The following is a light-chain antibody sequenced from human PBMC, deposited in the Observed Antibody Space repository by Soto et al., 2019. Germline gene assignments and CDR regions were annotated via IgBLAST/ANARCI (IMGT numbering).Light chain of an antibody. CDR3: QQYNDYS. V-gene: IGKV1-17*01. CDR2: VAS. CDR1: QGIRND. J-gene: IGKJ1*01. Sequence: DIQMTQSPSSLSASVGDRVTITCRASQGIRNDLSWYQQKPGEAPKRLVYVASSLDGGVPARFSGSGSGTEFTLTISRLQPDDFGTYYCQQYNDYSFGQGTKVDIK.